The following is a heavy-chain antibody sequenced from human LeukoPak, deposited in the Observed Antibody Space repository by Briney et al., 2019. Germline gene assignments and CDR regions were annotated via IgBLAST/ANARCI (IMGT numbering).Heavy chain of an antibody. CDR1: GYTFTGYY. CDR3: ATSGRSGRRYYYYGMDV. V-gene: IGHV1-2*02. D-gene: IGHD3-10*01. Sequence: ASVNVSCKASGYTFTGYYMHWVRQAPGQGLEWMGWINPNSGGTNYAQKFQGRVTMTRDTSISTAYMELSRLRSDDTAVYYCATSGRSGRRYYYYGMDVWGQGTTVTVSS. CDR2: INPNSGGT. J-gene: IGHJ6*02.